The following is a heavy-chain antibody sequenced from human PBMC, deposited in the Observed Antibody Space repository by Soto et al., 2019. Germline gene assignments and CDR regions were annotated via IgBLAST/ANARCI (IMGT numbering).Heavy chain of an antibody. D-gene: IGHD3-10*01. V-gene: IGHV4-30-4*01. CDR3: ARGGDMVRGVIINGGNWFDP. CDR2: IYYSGST. Sequence: PSETLSLTCTVSGGSISSGDYYWSWIRQPPGKGLEWIGYIYYSGSTYYNPSLKSRVTISVDTSKNQFSLKLSSVTAADTAVYYCARGGDMVRGVIINGGNWFDPWGQGTLVTVSS. J-gene: IGHJ5*02. CDR1: GGSISSGDYY.